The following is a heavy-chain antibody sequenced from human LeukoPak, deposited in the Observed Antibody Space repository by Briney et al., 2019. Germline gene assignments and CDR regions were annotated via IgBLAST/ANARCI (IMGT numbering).Heavy chain of an antibody. CDR3: ARGPHIRTYDRDNWFDP. CDR2: INISGGNT. V-gene: IGHV1-46*01. D-gene: IGHD3-3*01. J-gene: IGHJ5*02. CDR1: GYTFTSYY. Sequence: ASVKVSCKASGYTFTSYYMYWVRQAPGQGLEWMGIINISGGNTNYAQKFQGRVTMTRDMSTSTVYMELSSLRSEDMAIYYCARGPHIRTYDRDNWFDPWGQGTLVTVSS.